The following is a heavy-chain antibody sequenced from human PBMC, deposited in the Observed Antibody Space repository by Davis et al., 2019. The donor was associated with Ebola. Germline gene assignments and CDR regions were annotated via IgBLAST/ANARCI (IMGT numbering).Heavy chain of an antibody. CDR3: AKDHYGDLPHYFNS. Sequence: GESLKISCEASGFIFRNFGINWVRQAPDKGLEWVAFTSYDESNKYYAESVRGRFTISRDNSKNTVFLQMNNLRSDDTAIYYCAKDHYGDLPHYFNSWGQGTLVIVSS. CDR2: TSYDESNK. D-gene: IGHD2-21*01. CDR1: GFIFRNFG. J-gene: IGHJ4*02. V-gene: IGHV3-30*02.